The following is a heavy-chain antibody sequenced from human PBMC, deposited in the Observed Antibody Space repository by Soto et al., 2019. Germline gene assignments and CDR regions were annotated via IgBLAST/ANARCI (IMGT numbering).Heavy chain of an antibody. Sequence: GASVKVSCKASGYTFTSYYMHWVRQAPGQGLEWMGIINPSGGSTSYAQKFQGRVTMTRDTSTSTVYMELSSLRSEDTAVYYCARVRWIAAAGTDPDFDYWGQGTLVTVSS. CDR2: INPSGGST. CDR3: ARVRWIAAAGTDPDFDY. CDR1: GYTFTSYY. J-gene: IGHJ4*02. V-gene: IGHV1-46*01. D-gene: IGHD6-13*01.